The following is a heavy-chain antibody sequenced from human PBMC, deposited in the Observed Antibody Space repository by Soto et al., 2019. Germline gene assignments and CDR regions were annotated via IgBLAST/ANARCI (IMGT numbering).Heavy chain of an antibody. CDR1: GDSISSSCW. J-gene: IGHJ4*02. CDR3: ARYDFGTFDY. CDR2: IYHTEST. V-gene: IGHV4-4*02. Sequence: QVLLQESGPGLVKPSGTLSLTCAVSGDSISSSCWWRWGRQPPGKGLEWIGEIYHTESTVYNPSLKSRVTISVDKSKNQFSLNLDSVTAADTAVYYCARYDFGTFDYWGRGILVTVSS. D-gene: IGHD4-17*01.